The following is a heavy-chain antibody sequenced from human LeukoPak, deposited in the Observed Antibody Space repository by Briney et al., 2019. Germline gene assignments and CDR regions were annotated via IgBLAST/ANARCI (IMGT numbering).Heavy chain of an antibody. Sequence: ASVKVSCKASGYTFTSYDINWVRQATGQGLEWMGWMNPNSGNTGYAQKFQGRVTMTRNTSISTAYMELSSLRSEDTDVYYCASPQPGAAGRQVDYWGREPWSPSPQ. CDR1: GYTFTSYD. J-gene: IGHJ4*02. V-gene: IGHV1-8*01. D-gene: IGHD6-13*01. CDR3: ASPQPGAAGRQVDY. CDR2: MNPNSGNT.